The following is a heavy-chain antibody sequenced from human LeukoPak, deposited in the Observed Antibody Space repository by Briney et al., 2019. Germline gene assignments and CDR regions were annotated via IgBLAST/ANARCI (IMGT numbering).Heavy chain of an antibody. J-gene: IGHJ4*02. CDR1: GGTFSSYA. D-gene: IGHD3-9*01. CDR3: ARGYFDWLPYFLDH. Sequence: GASVKVSCKASGGTFSSYAISWVRQAPGQGLEWMGGIIPIFGTANYAQKFQGRVTITTDESTSTAYMELSSLRSEDTAVYYCARGYFDWLPYFLDHWGQGTLVTVSS. V-gene: IGHV1-69*05. CDR2: IIPIFGTA.